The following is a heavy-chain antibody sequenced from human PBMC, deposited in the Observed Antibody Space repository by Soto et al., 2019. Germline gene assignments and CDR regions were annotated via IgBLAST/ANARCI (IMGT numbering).Heavy chain of an antibody. Sequence: QLQLQESGPGLVRPSETLSLTCTASGGSISNSSFYWGWIRQPPGKGLEWMASIYYSGSDYSNPSLRRRLTISVDRSKNQFPLKLTPGTAADTAVYFWARLGGSGNNYNYMDVWGKGTSVTVSS. D-gene: IGHD3-10*01. CDR2: IYYSGSD. V-gene: IGHV4-39*01. CDR1: GGSISNSSFY. CDR3: ARLGGSGNNYNYMDV. J-gene: IGHJ6*03.